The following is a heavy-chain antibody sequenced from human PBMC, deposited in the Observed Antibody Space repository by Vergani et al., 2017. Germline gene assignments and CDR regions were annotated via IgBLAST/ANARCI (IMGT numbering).Heavy chain of an antibody. CDR1: GGSISSYY. V-gene: IGHV4-4*07. J-gene: IGHJ4*02. CDR2: IYTSGST. D-gene: IGHD6-19*01. CDR3: ARSNTVAGRRYFDY. Sequence: QVQLQESGPGLVKPSETLSLTCTVSGGSISSYYWSWIRQPAGKGLEWIGRIYTSGSTNYNPSLKSRVTMSVDTSKNQFSLKLSSVTAADTAMYYCARSNTVAGRRYFDYWGQGTLVTVSS.